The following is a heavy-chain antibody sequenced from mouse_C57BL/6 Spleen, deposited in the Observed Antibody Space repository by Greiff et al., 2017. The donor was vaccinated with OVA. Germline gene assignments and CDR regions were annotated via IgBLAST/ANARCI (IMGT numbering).Heavy chain of an antibody. CDR1: GYTFTDYY. J-gene: IGHJ2*01. CDR3: ARRHSSGSFDY. Sequence: EVQLQQSGPELVKPGASVKISCKASGYTFTDYYMNWVKQSHGKSLEWIGDINPNNGGTSYNQKFKGKATLTVDKSSSTAYMELRSLTSEDSAVYYCARRHSSGSFDYWGQGTTLTVSS. D-gene: IGHD3-1*01. CDR2: INPNNGGT. V-gene: IGHV1-26*01.